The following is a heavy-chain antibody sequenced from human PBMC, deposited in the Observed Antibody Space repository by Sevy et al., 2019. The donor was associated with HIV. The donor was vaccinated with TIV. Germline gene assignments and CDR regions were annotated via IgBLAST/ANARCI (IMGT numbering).Heavy chain of an antibody. J-gene: IGHJ6*02. D-gene: IGHD2-2*01. Sequence: GGSLRLSCAASGFTFSNYGMHWVRQAPGKGLEWVAFIRFDATIKYYRYSVKGRLTISRDNSKSTLYLQMNSLRAEDTAVYFCAKVLRIVEIPAAIDYYYGMDVWGQGTTVTVSS. V-gene: IGHV3-30*02. CDR3: AKVLRIVEIPAAIDYYYGMDV. CDR2: IRFDATIK. CDR1: GFTFSNYG.